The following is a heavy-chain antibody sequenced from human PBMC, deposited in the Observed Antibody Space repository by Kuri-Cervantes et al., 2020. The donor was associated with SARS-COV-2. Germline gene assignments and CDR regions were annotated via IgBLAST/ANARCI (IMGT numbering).Heavy chain of an antibody. CDR2: IYHSGST. D-gene: IGHD3-22*01. CDR1: GYSISSGYY. CDR3: ARGVNYFDIPGGY. V-gene: IGHV4-38-2*01. Sequence: GSLRLSCAVSGYSISSGYYWGWIRQPPGKGLEWIGSIYHSGSTYYNPSLKSRVTISVDTSKNHFSLKLTSVTAADTAVYYCARGVNYFDIPGGYWGQGALVTVSS. J-gene: IGHJ4*02.